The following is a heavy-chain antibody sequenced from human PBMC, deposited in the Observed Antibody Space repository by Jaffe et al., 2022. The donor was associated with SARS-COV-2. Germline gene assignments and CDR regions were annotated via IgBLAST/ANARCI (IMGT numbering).Heavy chain of an antibody. J-gene: IGHJ4*02. CDR1: GGSISSYY. CDR2: IYYSGST. Sequence: QVQLQESGPGLVKPSETLSLTCTVSGGSISSYYWSWIRQPPGKGLEWIGYIYYSGSTNYNPSLKSRVTISIDTSKNQFSLKLSSVTAADTAVYYCARAKKYSTSSGFDYWGQGTLVTVSS. V-gene: IGHV4-59*01. CDR3: ARAKKYSTSSGFDY. D-gene: IGHD6-6*01.